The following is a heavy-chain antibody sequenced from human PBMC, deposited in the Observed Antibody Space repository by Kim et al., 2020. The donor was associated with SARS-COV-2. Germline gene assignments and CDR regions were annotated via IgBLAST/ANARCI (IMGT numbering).Heavy chain of an antibody. D-gene: IGHD3-22*01. Sequence: YPESVKGRFTNSRDNSKNTLSLQINGLGAEDTAVYYCATGPGGGPSGYYDYWGQGTLVTVSS. CDR3: ATGPGGGPSGYYDY. V-gene: IGHV3-30*01. J-gene: IGHJ4*02.